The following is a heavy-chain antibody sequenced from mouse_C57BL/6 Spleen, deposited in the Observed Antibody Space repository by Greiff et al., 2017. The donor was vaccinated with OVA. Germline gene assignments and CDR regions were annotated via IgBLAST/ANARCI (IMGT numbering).Heavy chain of an antibody. V-gene: IGHV1-69*01. CDR3: ARKRDSNYDVDY. CDR2: IDPSDSYT. CDR1: GYTFTSYW. J-gene: IGHJ2*01. Sequence: QVQLKQPGAELVMPGASVKLSCKASGYTFTSYWMHWVKQRPGQGLEWIGEIDPSDSYTNYNQKFKGKSTLTVDKSSSTAYMQLSSLTSEDSAVYYCARKRDSNYDVDYWGQGTTLTVSS. D-gene: IGHD2-5*01.